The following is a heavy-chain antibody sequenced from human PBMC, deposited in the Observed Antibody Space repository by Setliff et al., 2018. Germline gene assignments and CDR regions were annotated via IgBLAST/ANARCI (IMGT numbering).Heavy chain of an antibody. CDR2: IKQDGSEK. V-gene: IGHV3-7*01. Sequence: PGGSLRLSCAASGFTFSSYWMSWVRQAPGKGLEWVANIKQDGSEKYYVDSVKGRFTISRDNAKNSLYLQMNSLRAEDTAVYYCARDDGITMVRGVITYYYGMDVWGKGTTVTVSS. CDR3: ARDDGITMVRGVITYYYGMDV. D-gene: IGHD3-10*01. J-gene: IGHJ6*04. CDR1: GFTFSSYW.